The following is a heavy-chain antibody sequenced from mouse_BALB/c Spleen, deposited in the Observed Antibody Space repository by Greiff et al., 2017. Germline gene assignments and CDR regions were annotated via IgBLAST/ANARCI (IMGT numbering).Heavy chain of an antibody. J-gene: IGHJ4*01. V-gene: IGHV14-3*02. D-gene: IGHD2-2*01. CDR2: IDPANGNT. CDR1: GFNIKDTY. Sequence: EVQRVESGAELVKPGASVKLSCTASGFNIKDTYMHWVKQRPEQGLEWIGRIDPANGNTKYDPKFQGKATITADTSSNTAYLQLSSLTAEDTAVYYCARGGDGYDEGGAMDYWGQGTSVTVSS. CDR3: ARGGDGYDEGGAMDY.